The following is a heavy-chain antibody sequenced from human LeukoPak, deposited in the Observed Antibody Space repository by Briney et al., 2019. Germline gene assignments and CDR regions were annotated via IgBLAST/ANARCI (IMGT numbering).Heavy chain of an antibody. CDR3: ASGIVATMGYFDY. CDR1: GGSISSYY. J-gene: IGHJ4*02. D-gene: IGHD5-12*01. V-gene: IGHV4-59*01. Sequence: PSETLSQTCTVSGGSISSYYWSWIRQPPGKGLEWIGYIYYSGSTNYNPSLKGRVTISVDTSKNQFSLKLSSVTAADTAVYYCASGIVATMGYFDYWGQGTLVTVSS. CDR2: IYYSGST.